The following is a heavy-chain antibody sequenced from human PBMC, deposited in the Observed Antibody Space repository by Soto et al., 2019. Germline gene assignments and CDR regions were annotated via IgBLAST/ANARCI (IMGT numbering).Heavy chain of an antibody. J-gene: IGHJ3*02. Sequence: GGSLRLSCAASGFTVSSNYMSWVRQAPGKGLEWVSVIYSGGSTYYADSVKGRFTISRDNSKNTLYLQMNSLRAEDTAVYYCARHHGATRWAFEIWGQGTMVTVSS. D-gene: IGHD3-10*01. CDR1: GFTVSSNY. V-gene: IGHV3-66*04. CDR2: IYSGGST. CDR3: ARHHGATRWAFEI.